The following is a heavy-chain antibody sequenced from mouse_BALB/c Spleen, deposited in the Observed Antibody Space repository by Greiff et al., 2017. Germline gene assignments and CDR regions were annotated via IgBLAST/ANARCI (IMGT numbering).Heavy chain of an antibody. CDR2: IDPANGNT. CDR1: GFNIKDTY. J-gene: IGHJ3*01. D-gene: IGHD1-2*01. CDR3: ARRNYGYEFAY. Sequence: EVKLMESGAELVKPGASVKLSCTASGFNIKDTYMHWVKQRPEQGLEWIGRIDPANGNTKYDPKFQGKATITADTSSNTAYLQLSSLTSEDTAVYYCARRNYGYEFAYWGQGTLVTVSA. V-gene: IGHV14-3*02.